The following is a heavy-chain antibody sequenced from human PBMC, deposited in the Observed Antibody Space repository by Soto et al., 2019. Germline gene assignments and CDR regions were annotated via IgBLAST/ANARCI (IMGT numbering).Heavy chain of an antibody. Sequence: GGSRRLYCAASGFTFSSYGMHYVHQAPGKGLEWVAVIWYDGSNKYYADSVKGRFTVSRDNSKNTLYLQMNSLRAEDTAVYYCARDGEGDYGDYGAAFDIWGQGTMVTVSS. V-gene: IGHV3-33*01. CDR1: GFTFSSYG. CDR3: ARDGEGDYGDYGAAFDI. D-gene: IGHD4-17*01. J-gene: IGHJ3*02. CDR2: IWYDGSNK.